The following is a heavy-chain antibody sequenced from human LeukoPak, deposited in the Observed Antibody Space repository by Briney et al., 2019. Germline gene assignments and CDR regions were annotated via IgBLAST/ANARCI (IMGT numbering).Heavy chain of an antibody. V-gene: IGHV4-34*01. CDR2: INHSGST. D-gene: IGHD3-9*01. Sequence: SETLSLTCAVYGGXFSGYYCSWIRQTPGKGLEWIGEINHSGSTKYNPSLASRVTISLDTSKNQFSLKLNSVTAADTAVYYCARGPTVEYDILTGYYRFDYWGQGTLVTVSS. CDR3: ARGPTVEYDILTGYYRFDY. CDR1: GGXFSGYY. J-gene: IGHJ4*02.